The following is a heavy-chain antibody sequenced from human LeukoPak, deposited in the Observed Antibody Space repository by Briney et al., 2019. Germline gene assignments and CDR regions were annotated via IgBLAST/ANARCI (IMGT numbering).Heavy chain of an antibody. J-gene: IGHJ5*02. CDR2: ISGSGGST. CDR1: GFSFSSYG. Sequence: GGSLRLSCVASGFSFSSYGMSWVRQAPGKGLEWVSAISGSGGSTYYADSVKGRFTISRDNSKNTLYLQMNSLRAEDTAVYYCAKGGYTAMSLLDPWGQGTLVTVSS. D-gene: IGHD5-18*01. V-gene: IGHV3-23*01. CDR3: AKGGYTAMSLLDP.